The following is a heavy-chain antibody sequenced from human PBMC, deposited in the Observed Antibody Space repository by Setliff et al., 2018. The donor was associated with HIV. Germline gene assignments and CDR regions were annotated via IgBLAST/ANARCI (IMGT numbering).Heavy chain of an antibody. CDR3: ARGCNGGNCYHGSGWFDP. Sequence: GESLKISCKGSGYSFTSYWIGWVRQMPGKGLEWMGIIYPGDSDTRYSPSFQGQVTISADKSISTAYLQWSSLKASDTAMYYCARGCNGGNCYHGSGWFDPWGQGTLVTVSS. D-gene: IGHD2-15*01. CDR2: IYPGDSDT. CDR1: GYSFTSYW. V-gene: IGHV5-51*01. J-gene: IGHJ5*02.